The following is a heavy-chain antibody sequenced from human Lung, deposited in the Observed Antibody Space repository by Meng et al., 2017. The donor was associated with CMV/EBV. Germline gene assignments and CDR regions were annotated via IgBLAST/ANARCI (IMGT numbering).Heavy chain of an antibody. CDR3: TRALDYYDSRAFYYYYGMDV. Sequence: GGSLRLXCTASGFTFGDYAMSWVRQAPGKGLEWVGFIRSKAYGGTTEYAASVKGRFTISRDDSKSIAYLQMNSLKTEDTAVYYCTRALDYYDSRAFYYYYGMDVWGQGTXVTVSS. V-gene: IGHV3-49*04. CDR2: IRSKAYGGTT. CDR1: GFTFGDYA. D-gene: IGHD3-22*01. J-gene: IGHJ6*02.